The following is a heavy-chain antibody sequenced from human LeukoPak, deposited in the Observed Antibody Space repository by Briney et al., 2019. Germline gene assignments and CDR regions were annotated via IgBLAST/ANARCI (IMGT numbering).Heavy chain of an antibody. CDR3: ARGSRAHNGAFDI. CDR2: MNPNSGNT. J-gene: IGHJ3*02. V-gene: IGHV1-8*01. CDR1: GYTFTSYD. D-gene: IGHD2-8*01. Sequence: ASVKVSCKASGYTFTSYDINWVRQATGQGLEWMGWMNPNSGNTGYAQKFQGRVAMTRNTSISTAYMELSSLRSEDTAVYYCARGSRAHNGAFDIWGQGTMVTVSS.